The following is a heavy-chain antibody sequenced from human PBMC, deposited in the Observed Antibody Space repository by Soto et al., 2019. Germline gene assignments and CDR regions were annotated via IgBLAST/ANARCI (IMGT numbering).Heavy chain of an antibody. CDR3: ARPPLPGYSIHFNS. J-gene: IGHJ4*02. V-gene: IGHV5-51*01. CDR2: VYPRDSDT. CDR1: GYIFIDYW. D-gene: IGHD2-15*01. Sequence: PGESLKISCKASGYIFIDYWIGWVRQMPGKGQEWMGIVYPRDSDTRYSPSFQGQVTISADRSTGTAFLQWRSLKASDTALYYCARPPLPGYSIHFNSWGQGTLVTVSS.